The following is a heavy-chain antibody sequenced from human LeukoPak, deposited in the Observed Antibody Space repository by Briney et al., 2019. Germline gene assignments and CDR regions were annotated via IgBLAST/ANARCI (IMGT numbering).Heavy chain of an antibody. CDR3: AREGAHDYGGNSFDY. D-gene: IGHD4-23*01. CDR2: IYHRGIT. V-gene: IGHV4-39*07. Sequence: SETLSLTCNVSGGSISSNDYYWGWIRQPPGKGLEWIGSIYHRGITHYTPSLKSRVTISVDTSKNQFSLTLTSVTAADTAVYYCAREGAHDYGGNSFDYWGQGTLVTVSS. CDR1: GGSISSNDYY. J-gene: IGHJ4*02.